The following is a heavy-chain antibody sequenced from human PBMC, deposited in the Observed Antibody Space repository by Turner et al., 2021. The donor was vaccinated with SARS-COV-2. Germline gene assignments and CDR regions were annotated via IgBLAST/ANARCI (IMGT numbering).Heavy chain of an antibody. V-gene: IGHV4-39*01. CDR3: ASTVWLRGAFDI. Sequence: QLQLQEAGPGLVKPSETLSLTCTVSGGSISSSSYYWGWIRQPPGKGLEWIGSIYYSGSTYYNPSLKSRVTTSVETSKNQFSLKMSSVTAADTAVYYCASTVWLRGAFDIWGQGTMVTVSS. CDR2: IYYSGST. CDR1: GGSISSSSYY. J-gene: IGHJ3*02. D-gene: IGHD5-18*01.